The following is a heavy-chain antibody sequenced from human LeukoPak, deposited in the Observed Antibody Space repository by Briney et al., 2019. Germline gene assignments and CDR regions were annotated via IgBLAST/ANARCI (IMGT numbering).Heavy chain of an antibody. CDR2: MSGSGGTT. D-gene: IGHD3-10*01. V-gene: IGHV3-23*01. CDR1: GFTFSSYA. Sequence: GGSLRLSCAASGFTFSSYAMNWVRQAPRKGLEWVSGMSGSGGTTYHADSVKGRFTMSRDNSKNTLYLQMNSLRVEDTATYYCVRGSSFGSYWGQGTLVTVSS. CDR3: VRGSSFGSY. J-gene: IGHJ4*02.